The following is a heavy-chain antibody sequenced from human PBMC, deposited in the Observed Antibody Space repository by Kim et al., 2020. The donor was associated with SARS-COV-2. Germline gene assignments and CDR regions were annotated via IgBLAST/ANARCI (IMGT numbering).Heavy chain of an antibody. J-gene: IGHJ3*02. CDR3: TSVPGTTLAFWDAFDN. D-gene: IGHD1-1*01. V-gene: IGHV3-73*01. Sequence: VKGRLTISRDYSKNTAYLQMNSLKTEDPAVYYCTSVPGTTLAFWDAFDNWGQGTMVTVSS.